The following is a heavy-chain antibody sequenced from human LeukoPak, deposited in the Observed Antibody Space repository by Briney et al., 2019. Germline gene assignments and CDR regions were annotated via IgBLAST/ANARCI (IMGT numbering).Heavy chain of an antibody. V-gene: IGHV4-30-4*08. D-gene: IGHD4-17*01. CDR2: INHSGST. J-gene: IGHJ4*02. Sequence: SQTLSLTCTVSGGSISSGDYYWSWIRQPPGKGLEWIGEINHSGSTNYNPSLKSRVTISVDTSKNQFSLKLSSVTAADTAVYYCAGGPFPPDLSGDYGLDYWGQGTLVTVSS. CDR3: AGGPFPPDLSGDYGLDY. CDR1: GGSISSGDYY.